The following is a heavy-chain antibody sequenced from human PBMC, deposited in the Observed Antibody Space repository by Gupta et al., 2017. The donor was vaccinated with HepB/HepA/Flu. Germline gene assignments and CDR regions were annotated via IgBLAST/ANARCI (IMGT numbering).Heavy chain of an antibody. Sequence: LHLQESGPGLVKPSETLSLTCTVTGGSISRGYYFWSWIRQPPEMGLEWIGNIYYSGNTYYNPALKSRVTRSVDASNNQFFLQLSSVTAAETAVYYCAGRVSRALGHCSSPICYTDYWGQGTLVTVSS. CDR1: GGSISRGYYF. D-gene: IGHD2-2*02. CDR3: AGRVSRALGHCSSPICYTDY. CDR2: IYYSGNT. V-gene: IGHV4-39*01. J-gene: IGHJ4*02.